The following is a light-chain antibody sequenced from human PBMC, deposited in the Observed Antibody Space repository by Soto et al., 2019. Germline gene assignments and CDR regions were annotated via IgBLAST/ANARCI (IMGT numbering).Light chain of an antibody. Sequence: EIVMTQSPATLSVSPGXRATLSCRASQSVSSNLAWYQQKPGQAPRLLIYGASTRATGIPARFSGSGSGTEFTLTISSLQSEDFAVYYCQQYNNWPLRTFGQGTKVDIK. CDR3: QQYNNWPLRT. CDR2: GAS. V-gene: IGKV3-15*01. J-gene: IGKJ1*01. CDR1: QSVSSN.